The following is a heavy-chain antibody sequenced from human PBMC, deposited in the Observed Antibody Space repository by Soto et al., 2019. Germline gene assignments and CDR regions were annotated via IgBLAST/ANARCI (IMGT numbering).Heavy chain of an antibody. J-gene: IGHJ6*04. D-gene: IGHD3-9*01. Sequence: PGESLKISCKGSGYSFTSYWIGWVRQMPGKGLEWMGIIYPGDSDTRYSPSFQGQVTISADKSISTAYLQWSSLKASDTAMYYCARLEEVEDDTDYCYGMDGWSKGTTDPGSA. CDR1: GYSFTSYW. V-gene: IGHV5-51*01. CDR3: ARLEEVEDDTDYCYGMDG. CDR2: IYPGDSDT.